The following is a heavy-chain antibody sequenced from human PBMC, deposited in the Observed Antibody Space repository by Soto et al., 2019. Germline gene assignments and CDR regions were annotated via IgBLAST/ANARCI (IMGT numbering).Heavy chain of an antibody. CDR2: IYYSGST. CDR1: GASISSGGYY. CDR3: TRSILIRQQLVPNWFDP. D-gene: IGHD6-13*01. J-gene: IGHJ5*02. Sequence: QVQLQESGPGLVKPSQTLSLTCTVSGASISSGGYYWSWIRQHPGKGLEWIGYIYYSGSTYYNPSLKSRVTISIDTSENQFSLKLTSVTAADTAVYFCTRSILIRQQLVPNWFDPWGQGTLVTVSS. V-gene: IGHV4-31*03.